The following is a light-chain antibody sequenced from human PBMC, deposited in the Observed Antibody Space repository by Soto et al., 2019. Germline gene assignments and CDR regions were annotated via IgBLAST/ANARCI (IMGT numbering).Light chain of an antibody. CDR3: SSYTSSGTL. CDR2: EVS. J-gene: IGLJ2*01. CDR1: SSDVGGYNS. V-gene: IGLV2-14*01. Sequence: QSVLTQPASVSGSPGQSITISCTGTSSDVGGYNSVSWYQQPPGEAPKLLIYEVSHRPSGVSNRFSASKSGTTASLTISGLQAEDEADYYCSSYTSSGTLFGGGTKVTVL.